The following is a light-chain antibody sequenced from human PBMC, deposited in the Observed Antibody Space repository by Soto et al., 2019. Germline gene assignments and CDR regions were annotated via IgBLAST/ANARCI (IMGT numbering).Light chain of an antibody. J-gene: IGLJ3*02. CDR2: STN. CDR3: VLYMGSASWV. Sequence: QTVVTQEPSVSVSPGGTVTLTCGLSSASVSTSYYPNWYQQTPGQAARTLIYSTNTRSSGVPDRFSGSILGNKAALTITGAQADDESDYYCVLYMGSASWVFGGGTQLTVL. CDR1: SASVSTSYY. V-gene: IGLV8-61*01.